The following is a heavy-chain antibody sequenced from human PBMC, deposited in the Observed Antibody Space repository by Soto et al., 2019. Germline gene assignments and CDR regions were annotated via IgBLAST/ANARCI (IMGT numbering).Heavy chain of an antibody. CDR1: GFIFSNYD. Sequence: GGSLRLSCAASGFIFSNYDMHWVRQVTGKGLEWVSAIDIAGDTYYPDSVKGRFTISRETARNSLYLQMNSLRAGDTAVYYCARSARWLQSRYFDLWGRGTLVTVSS. CDR2: IDIAGDT. CDR3: ARSARWLQSRYFDL. V-gene: IGHV3-13*01. D-gene: IGHD5-12*01. J-gene: IGHJ2*01.